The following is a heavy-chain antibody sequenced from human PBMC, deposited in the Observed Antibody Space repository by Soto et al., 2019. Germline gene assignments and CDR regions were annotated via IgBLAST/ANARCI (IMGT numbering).Heavy chain of an antibody. CDR1: GFSFRDYD. V-gene: IGHV3-30*03. CDR3: VRVEGIAVTT. Sequence: QVQLVESGGGVVQPGRSLRLSCVVSGFSFRDYDMNWVRQVPGKGLECVAVISYNGNDKYYADSVKGRFTLSRDTSKNTLYLQMNSLRAEDTAVYYCVRVEGIAVTTWGQGTLVTVSS. J-gene: IGHJ5*02. D-gene: IGHD6-19*01. CDR2: ISYNGNDK.